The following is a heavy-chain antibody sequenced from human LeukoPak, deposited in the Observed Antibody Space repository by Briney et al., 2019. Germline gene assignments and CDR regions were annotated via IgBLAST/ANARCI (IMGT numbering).Heavy chain of an antibody. Sequence: PGGSLRLSCAASGFTFSSYVMSWVRQAPGQGLEWVLTLTGSGGNTYYADSVKGRFTISRDNSKNTLYLQMNSLRAEDTAVYYCAKSRVGYDYWGQGTLVTVSS. CDR3: AKSRVGYDY. V-gene: IGHV3-23*01. CDR1: GFTFSSYV. CDR2: LTGSGGNT. J-gene: IGHJ4*02. D-gene: IGHD1-26*01.